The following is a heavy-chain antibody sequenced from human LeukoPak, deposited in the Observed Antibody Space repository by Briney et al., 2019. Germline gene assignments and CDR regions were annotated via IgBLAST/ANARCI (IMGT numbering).Heavy chain of an antibody. D-gene: IGHD3-16*01. CDR3: AGGIMITFGGVRFDP. J-gene: IGHJ5*02. CDR1: GGSISNYY. V-gene: IGHV4-59*12. Sequence: SETLSLTCTVSGGSISNYYWSWIRQPPGKGLEWIGYIYYSGSTNYNPSLKSRVTISVGTSKNQFSLKLSSVTAADTAVYYCAGGIMITFGGVRFDPWGQGTLVTVSS. CDR2: IYYSGST.